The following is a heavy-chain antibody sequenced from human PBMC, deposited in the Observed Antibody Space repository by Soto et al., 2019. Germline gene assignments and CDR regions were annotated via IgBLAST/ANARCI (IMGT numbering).Heavy chain of an antibody. D-gene: IGHD4-17*01. V-gene: IGHV3-9*01. CDR2: ISWNSGSI. Sequence: GGSLRLSCAASGFTFDDYAMHWVRQAPGKGLEWVSGISWNSGSIGYADSVKGRFTISRDNAKNSLYLQMNSLRAEDTALYYCAKSGVHDYGDSTGIDYYYYYMDVWGKGTTVTVSS. CDR3: AKSGVHDYGDSTGIDYYYYYMDV. CDR1: GFTFDDYA. J-gene: IGHJ6*03.